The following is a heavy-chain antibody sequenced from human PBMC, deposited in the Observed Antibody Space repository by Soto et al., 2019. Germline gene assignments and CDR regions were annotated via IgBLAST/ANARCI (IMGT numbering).Heavy chain of an antibody. CDR3: ASHYDMWSGYLSPVDY. Sequence: PGGSLRLSCAASGYTVSDYYMSWIRQAPGKGLEWISYIDTSGTKIYYADSVKGRFTITRDNAKNSLYLEMNSLRDEDTAVYYCASHYDMWSGYLSPVDYWGQGTLVTVSS. J-gene: IGHJ4*02. D-gene: IGHD3-3*01. CDR2: IDTSGTKI. CDR1: GYTVSDYY. V-gene: IGHV3-11*01.